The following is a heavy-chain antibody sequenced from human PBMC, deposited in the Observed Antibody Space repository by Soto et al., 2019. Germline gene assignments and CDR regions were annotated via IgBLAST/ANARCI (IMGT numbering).Heavy chain of an antibody. CDR1: GYSFTSYW. CDR3: ARTLRSLFCSGGSCYSGVNWFDP. CDR2: IYPGDSDT. J-gene: IGHJ5*02. D-gene: IGHD2-15*01. V-gene: IGHV5-51*01. Sequence: RGESLKISCKGSGYSFTSYWIGWVRQMPGKGLEWMGIIYPGDSDTRYSPSFQGQVTISADKSISTAYLQWSSLKASDTAMYYCARTLRSLFCSGGSCYSGVNWFDPWGQGTLVTVSS.